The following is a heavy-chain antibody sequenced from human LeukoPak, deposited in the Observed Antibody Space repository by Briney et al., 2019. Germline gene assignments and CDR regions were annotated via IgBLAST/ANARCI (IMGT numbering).Heavy chain of an antibody. CDR3: ARDYGLYGGKLRAFDY. CDR1: GYTFTSYG. Sequence: ASVKVSFKASGYTFTSYGISWVRQAPGQGLKWMGWISAYNGNTNYAQKLQGRVTMTTDTSTSTAYMELRSLRSDDTAVYYCARDYGLYGGKLRAFDYWGQGTLVTVSS. V-gene: IGHV1-18*01. CDR2: ISAYNGNT. D-gene: IGHD4-23*01. J-gene: IGHJ4*02.